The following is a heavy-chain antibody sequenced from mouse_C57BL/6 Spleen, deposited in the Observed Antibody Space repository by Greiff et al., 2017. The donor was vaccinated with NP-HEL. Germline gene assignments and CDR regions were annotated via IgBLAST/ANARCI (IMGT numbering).Heavy chain of an antibody. CDR2: ISSGGSYT. CDR1: GFTFSSYG. V-gene: IGHV5-6*01. D-gene: IGHD5-1*01. CDR3: ARQGDLRYFDY. Sequence: EVKVVESGGDLVKPGGSLKLSCAASGFTFSSYGMSWVRQTPDKRLEWVATISSGGSYTYYPDSVKGRFTISRDNAKNTLYLQMSSLKSEDTAMYYCARQGDLRYFDYWGQGTTLTVSS. J-gene: IGHJ2*01.